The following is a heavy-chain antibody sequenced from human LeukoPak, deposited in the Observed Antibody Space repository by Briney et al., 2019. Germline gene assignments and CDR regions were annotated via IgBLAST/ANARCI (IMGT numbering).Heavy chain of an antibody. J-gene: IGHJ4*02. CDR3: ARGGCSSTSCLLDY. D-gene: IGHD2-2*01. CDR2: ISYDGSNK. V-gene: IGHV3-30*04. CDR1: GFTFSSYA. Sequence: GGSLRLSCAASGFTFSSYAMHWVRQAPGKGLEWEAVISYDGSNKYYADSVKGRFTISRDNSKNTLYLQMNSLRAEDTAVYYCARGGCSSTSCLLDYWGQGTLVTVSS.